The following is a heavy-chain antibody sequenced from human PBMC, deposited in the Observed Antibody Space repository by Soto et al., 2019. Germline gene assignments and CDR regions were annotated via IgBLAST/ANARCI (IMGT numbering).Heavy chain of an antibody. D-gene: IGHD3-22*01. Sequence: GGALRLSCAASGFTFSSYWMHWVRQAPGKGLVWVSRINSDGRSTSYADSVKGRFTISRDNAKNTLYLQMNTLRAEDTAVSYCASTDSSGYRLAYYYYGMDVWGHGTTVTLSS. J-gene: IGHJ6*02. CDR3: ASTDSSGYRLAYYYYGMDV. CDR2: INSDGRST. CDR1: GFTFSSYW. V-gene: IGHV3-74*01.